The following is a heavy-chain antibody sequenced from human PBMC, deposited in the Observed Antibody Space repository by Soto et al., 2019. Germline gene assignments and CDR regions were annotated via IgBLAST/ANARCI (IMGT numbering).Heavy chain of an antibody. CDR1: GYSFITYG. V-gene: IGHV1-18*01. CDR3: ARGGYTSSSTWHWYFDL. J-gene: IGHJ2*01. CDR2: ISTYNGNI. Sequence: QVQLVQSGAEVKKPGASVKVSCKASGYSFITYGISWVRQAPGQGLEWMAWISTYNGNIKYAEKLQGRVTVTTGATAGTAYMELRSLRSDDTAVYYCARGGYTSSSTWHWYFDLWGRGTLLTVSS. D-gene: IGHD6-13*01.